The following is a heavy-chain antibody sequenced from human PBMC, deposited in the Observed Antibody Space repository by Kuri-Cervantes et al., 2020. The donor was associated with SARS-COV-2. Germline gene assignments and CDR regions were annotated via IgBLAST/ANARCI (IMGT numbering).Heavy chain of an antibody. CDR2: IYTSGST. CDR1: GGSISSYY. D-gene: IGHD2-15*01. CDR3: ARGVDRKEIYYYYYGMDV. J-gene: IGHJ6*02. V-gene: IGHV4-4*07. Sequence: GSLRLSCTASGGSISSYYWSWIRQPAGKGLEWIGRIYTSGSTYYNPSLKSRVTISVDRSKNQFSLKLSSVTAADTAVYYCARGVDRKEIYYYYYGMDVWGQGTTVTVSS.